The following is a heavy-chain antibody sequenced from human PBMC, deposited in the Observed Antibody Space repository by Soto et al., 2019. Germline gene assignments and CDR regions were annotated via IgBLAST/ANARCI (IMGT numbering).Heavy chain of an antibody. CDR2: IYPSVSS. J-gene: IGHJ4*02. CDR3: AREKVGTTFFDN. V-gene: IGHV4-38-2*02. D-gene: IGHD1-1*01. Sequence: SETLSLTCSVSGFAISRGYYWSWVRQPPGKGLEWIGSIYPSVSSYHNPPLATRLRLSIDTSKNQFTLNLTSVTAADTALYFCAREKVGTTFFDNWGQGIQVTVSS. CDR1: GFAISRGYY.